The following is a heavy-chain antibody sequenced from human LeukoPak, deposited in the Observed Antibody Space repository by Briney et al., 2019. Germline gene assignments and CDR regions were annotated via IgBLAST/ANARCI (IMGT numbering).Heavy chain of an antibody. V-gene: IGHV4-59*01. CDR2: IYYSGST. J-gene: IGHJ4*02. CDR1: GGSISSYY. D-gene: IGHD6-19*01. CDR3: ARAGSGWSFDY. Sequence: PSETLSLTCTVSGGSISSYYWSWIRQPPGKGLEWIGYIYYSGSTNYNPSLKSRVTILEDTSKNQLSLKLSSVTAADTAVYYCARAGSGWSFDYWGQGTLVTVSS.